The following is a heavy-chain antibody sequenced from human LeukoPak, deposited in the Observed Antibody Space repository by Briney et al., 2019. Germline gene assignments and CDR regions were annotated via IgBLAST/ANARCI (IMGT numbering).Heavy chain of an antibody. CDR3: ARDQQLPEGFFDF. D-gene: IGHD6-13*01. CDR2: ISTNNGNT. V-gene: IGHV1-18*01. J-gene: IGHJ4*02. CDR1: GYTFTNFG. Sequence: ASVKVSCKTSGYTFTNFGISWVRQAPGQGLEWMGWISTNNGNTRYAQNFQDRVTLTTDTSTTTAYMELRSPRSDDTALYYCARDQQLPEGFFDFWGQGTLVTVSS.